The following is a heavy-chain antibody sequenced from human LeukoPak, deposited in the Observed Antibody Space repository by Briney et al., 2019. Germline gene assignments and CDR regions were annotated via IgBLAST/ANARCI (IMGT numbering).Heavy chain of an antibody. CDR1: GFTFDRFT. V-gene: IGHV3-43*01. D-gene: IGHD2-21*02. J-gene: IGHJ4*02. Sequence: GGSLRLSCAASGFTFDRFTIHWVRQTPGKGLEWVSLINRRGHTFYADSVKGRFTISRDNSRNSVFLQMNSLRPEDTALYHCAKEVDCPSDCLFFHSWGQGALVTVSS. CDR3: AKEVDCPSDCLFFHS. CDR2: INRRGHT.